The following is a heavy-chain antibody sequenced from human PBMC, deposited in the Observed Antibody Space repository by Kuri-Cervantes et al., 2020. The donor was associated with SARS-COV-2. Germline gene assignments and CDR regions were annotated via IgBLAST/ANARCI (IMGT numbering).Heavy chain of an antibody. CDR1: GSSISSYY. Sequence: SETLSLTCTVSGSSISSYYWSWIRQPPGKGLEWMGYIYYSGSTNYNPSLKSRVTISVDTSKNQFSLQLSSVTAADTAVYYCARDIVVAGYYYYGMDVWGQGTTVTVSS. CDR2: IYYSGST. D-gene: IGHD2-2*01. V-gene: IGHV4-59*01. J-gene: IGHJ6*02. CDR3: ARDIVVAGYYYYGMDV.